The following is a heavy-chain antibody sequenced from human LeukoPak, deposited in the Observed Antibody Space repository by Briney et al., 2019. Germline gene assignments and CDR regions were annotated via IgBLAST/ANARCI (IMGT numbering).Heavy chain of an antibody. CDR1: GYTFTNYG. Sequence: ASVKVSCKASGYTFTNYGISWVRQAPGQGLECVGWISVYNGNTRYTQNLQGRVTMTTDTSTSTAYMELRSLRSDDTAVYYCARRGYRAHASGDDAFDIRGQGTMVTVSS. CDR2: ISVYNGNT. D-gene: IGHD5-18*01. CDR3: ARRGYRAHASGDDAFDI. J-gene: IGHJ3*02. V-gene: IGHV1-18*04.